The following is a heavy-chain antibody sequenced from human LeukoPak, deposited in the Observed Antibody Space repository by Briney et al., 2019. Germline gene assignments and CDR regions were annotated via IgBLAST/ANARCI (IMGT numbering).Heavy chain of an antibody. CDR1: GVTSTRRW. CDR2: INPDGRDT. Sequence: GRSLRLSCVVSGVTSTRRWRNLVRQPPGNVLYLVYHINPDGRDTYYVDSVKGRFTISRDNAQNSMYLQMNSLRVEDTAVYYCTSWGDTTAEYFQRWGQGTLVTVSS. J-gene: IGHJ1*01. V-gene: IGHV3-7*01. D-gene: IGHD2-21*02. CDR3: TSWGDTTAEYFQR.